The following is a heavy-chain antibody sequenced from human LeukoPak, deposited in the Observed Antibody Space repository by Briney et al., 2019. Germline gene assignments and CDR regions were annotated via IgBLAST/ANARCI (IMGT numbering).Heavy chain of an antibody. D-gene: IGHD5-12*01. CDR3: ARDSGYISDY. J-gene: IGHJ4*02. V-gene: IGHV3-66*01. CDR2: IYSDGST. CDR1: GFTFSSYW. Sequence: PGGSLRLSCAASGFTFSSYWMHWVRQAPGKGPEWVSVIYSDGSTYYADSVKGRFIISRDNSKNTLYLQMNSLSPEDTAVYYCARDSGYISDYWGQGTLVTVSS.